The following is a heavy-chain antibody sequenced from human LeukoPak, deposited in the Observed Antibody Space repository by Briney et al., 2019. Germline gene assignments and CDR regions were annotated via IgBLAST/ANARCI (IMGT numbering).Heavy chain of an antibody. V-gene: IGHV3-30*18. J-gene: IGHJ4*02. CDR3: AKGDKSRITMIVVVMPPDY. CDR1: GFSVTNNY. D-gene: IGHD3-22*01. CDR2: ISYDGSNK. Sequence: PGGSLRLSCAVSGFSVTNNYMSWVRQAPGKGLEWVAVISYDGSNKYYADSVKGRFTISRDNSKNTLYLQMNSLRAEDTAVYYCAKGDKSRITMIVVVMPPDYWGQGTLVTVSS.